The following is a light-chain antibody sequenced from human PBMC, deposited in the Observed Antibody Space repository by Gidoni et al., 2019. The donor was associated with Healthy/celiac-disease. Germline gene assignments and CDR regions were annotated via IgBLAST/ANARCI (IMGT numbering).Light chain of an antibody. CDR2: DAS. CDR1: QSVSSY. V-gene: IGKV3-11*01. Sequence: EIVLTQSPATLSLSPGERATLPCRASQSVSSYLAWYQQRPGQTPRLYIYDASNRATGIPARFSGSGSGTDFTLTISSLEPEDFAVYYCQQRSDSWTFGQGTKVEIK. J-gene: IGKJ1*01. CDR3: QQRSDSWT.